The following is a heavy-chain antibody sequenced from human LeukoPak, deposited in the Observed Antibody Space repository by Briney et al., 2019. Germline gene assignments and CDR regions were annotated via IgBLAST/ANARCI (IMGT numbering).Heavy chain of an antibody. D-gene: IGHD3-10*01. V-gene: IGHV3-23*01. CDR2: ISDNGGST. J-gene: IGHJ4*02. Sequence: GALRLSCEASGFIFISYDMTWVRQAAGKGLEWVSSISDNGGSTYYADSVKGRFTVSRDNSKNTLYLEMNSLRAADTALYYCAGLGGTYYYGSGTKGYFDYWGQGTLVTVSS. CDR1: GFIFISYD. CDR3: AGLGGTYYYGSGTKGYFDY.